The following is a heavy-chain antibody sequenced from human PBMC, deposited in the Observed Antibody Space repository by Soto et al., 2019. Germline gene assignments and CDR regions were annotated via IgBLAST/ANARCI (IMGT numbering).Heavy chain of an antibody. D-gene: IGHD5-18*01. Sequence: VQLVQSGTEVKRPGASVKVSCKTSGYKFVTYSITWVRQAPGQGLEWMGWTSPFIRHAGYADDIQGRVTMTSDTSTSTAYMELKSLRSDDTAVYYCARAGGHFNMSMKALVLTEFDYWGQGTLVTVSS. CDR2: TSPFIRHA. J-gene: IGHJ4*02. CDR1: GYKFVTYS. CDR3: ARAGGHFNMSMKALVLTEFDY. V-gene: IGHV1-18*01.